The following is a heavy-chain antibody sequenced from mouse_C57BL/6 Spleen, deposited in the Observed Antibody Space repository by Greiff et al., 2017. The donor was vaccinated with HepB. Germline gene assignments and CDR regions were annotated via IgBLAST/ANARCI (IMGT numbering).Heavy chain of an antibody. CDR3: ARTDYYGSSDWYFDV. J-gene: IGHJ1*03. CDR2: INPDSSTI. V-gene: IGHV4-1*01. CDR1: GIDFSRYW. D-gene: IGHD1-1*01. Sequence: DVMLVESGGGLVQPGGSLKLSCAASGIDFSRYWMSWVRRAPGKGLEWIGEINPDSSTINYAPSLKDKFIISRDNAKNTLYLQMSKVRSEDTALYYCARTDYYGSSDWYFDVWGTGTTVTVSS.